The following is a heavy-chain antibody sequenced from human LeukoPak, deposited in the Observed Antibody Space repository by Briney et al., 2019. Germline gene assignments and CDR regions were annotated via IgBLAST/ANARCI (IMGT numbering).Heavy chain of an antibody. Sequence: KPSETLSLTCTVSGGSVSTYYWNWIRQPPGKGLEWIGYIYYSGSTNYNPSLKSRLTISVDTSNNQFSLKLSSVTAADTAVYYCARVGGSRYFDYWGQGTLVTVSS. CDR2: IYYSGST. CDR3: ARVGGSRYFDY. CDR1: GGSVSTYY. V-gene: IGHV4-59*02. J-gene: IGHJ4*02.